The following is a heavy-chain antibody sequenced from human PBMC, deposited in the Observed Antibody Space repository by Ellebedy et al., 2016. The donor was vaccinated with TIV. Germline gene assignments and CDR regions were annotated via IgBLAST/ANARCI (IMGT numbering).Heavy chain of an antibody. CDR1: GASVSSTRYY. V-gene: IGHV4-39*01. Sequence: MPGGSLRLSCSVSGASVSSTRYYWACIRQPPGKGLEYIGSVDYSGSPYYNPSFKSRVTLSADTSKNQFSLNLRTVTAADTAVYYCARTDPWQPIDDWGQGILVSVSS. CDR3: ARTDPWQPIDD. J-gene: IGHJ4*02. CDR2: VDYSGSP. D-gene: IGHD2-21*02.